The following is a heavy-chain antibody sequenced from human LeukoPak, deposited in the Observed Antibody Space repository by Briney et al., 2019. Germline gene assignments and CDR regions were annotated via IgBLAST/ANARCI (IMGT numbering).Heavy chain of an antibody. Sequence: SETLSLTCTVSGGSISSYYWSWIRQPPGKELEWIGYIYYSGSTNYNPSLKSRVTISVDTSKNQFSLRLSSVTAADTAVYYCARARGSSSSFGAFDIWGQGTMVTVSS. V-gene: IGHV4-59*01. D-gene: IGHD6-6*01. CDR1: GGSISSYY. CDR3: ARARGSSSSFGAFDI. CDR2: IYYSGST. J-gene: IGHJ3*02.